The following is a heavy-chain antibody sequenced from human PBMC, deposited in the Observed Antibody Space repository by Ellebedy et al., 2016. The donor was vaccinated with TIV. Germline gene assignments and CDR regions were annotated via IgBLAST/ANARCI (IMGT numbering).Heavy chain of an antibody. Sequence: PGGSLRLSCTASGFTFGDYAMSWFRQAPGKGLEWVGFTRNKAYGGTTEYAASVKGRFTISRDDSKSIAYLQMNSLKTEDTAVYYCARDRITGKYYYGMDVWGQGTTVTVSS. CDR3: ARDRITGKYYYGMDV. J-gene: IGHJ6*02. D-gene: IGHD1-20*01. V-gene: IGHV3-49*03. CDR2: TRNKAYGGTT. CDR1: GFTFGDYA.